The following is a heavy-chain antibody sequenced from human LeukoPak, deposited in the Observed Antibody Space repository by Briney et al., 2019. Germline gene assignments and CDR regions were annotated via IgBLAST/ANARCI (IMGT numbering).Heavy chain of an antibody. J-gene: IGHJ4*02. D-gene: IGHD4-11*01. CDR2: IGGTGSPI. V-gene: IGHV3-11*04. CDR1: AFTFCDYY. CDR3: ARIGVTTGFDY. Sequence: GGSLRLSCTASAFTFCDYYMTWVRQAPGKGLEWLSYIGGTGSPIYYADSLKGRFTISRDNAKKSLFLQMSSLRAEDTAIYYCARIGVTTGFDYWGPGTLVTVSS.